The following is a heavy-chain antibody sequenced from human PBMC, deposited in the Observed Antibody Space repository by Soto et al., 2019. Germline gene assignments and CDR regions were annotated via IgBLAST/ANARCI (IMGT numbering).Heavy chain of an antibody. CDR1: GGSISSSYYY. J-gene: IGHJ4*02. CDR2: ILHTGST. V-gene: IGHV4-39*01. Sequence: SETLSLTCSVTGGSISSSYYYWVWIRQPPGKGLEWIVSILHTGSTYYNPSLESRVTISVDTSNNQFSLQLSSVTAADTAVYYCARSTWLIISYYFDAWGQGTLVTVSS. D-gene: IGHD6-19*01. CDR3: ARSTWLIISYYFDA.